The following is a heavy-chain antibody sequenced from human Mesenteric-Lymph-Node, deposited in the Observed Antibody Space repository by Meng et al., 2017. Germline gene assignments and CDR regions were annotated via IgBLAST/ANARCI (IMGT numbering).Heavy chain of an antibody. D-gene: IGHD1-14*01. V-gene: IGHV4-4*02. CDR1: GGSISSVYW. Sequence: QGPLRESGPGLGERSGALSLAVAASGGSISSVYWWTWVRQSPGKGLEWIGEIYHSGSTNYNPSLKSRVTISVDTSKNQFSLKLSSVTAADTAVYYCARHHHSPTFDYWGQGTLVTVSS. CDR3: ARHHHSPTFDY. J-gene: IGHJ4*02. CDR2: IYHSGST.